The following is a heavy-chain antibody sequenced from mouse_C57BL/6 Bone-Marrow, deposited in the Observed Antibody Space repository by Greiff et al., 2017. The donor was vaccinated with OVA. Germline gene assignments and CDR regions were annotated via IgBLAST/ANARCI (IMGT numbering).Heavy chain of an antibody. V-gene: IGHV1-26*01. Sequence: VQLQQSGPELVKPGASVKISCKASGYTFTDYYMNWVKQSHGKSLEWIGDINPNNGGTSYNQKFKGKATLTVDKSSSTAYMELRSLTSEDSAVYYCASYGYSAMDYWGQGTSVTVSS. CDR1: GYTFTDYY. CDR2: INPNNGGT. J-gene: IGHJ4*01. CDR3: ASYGYSAMDY. D-gene: IGHD1-1*02.